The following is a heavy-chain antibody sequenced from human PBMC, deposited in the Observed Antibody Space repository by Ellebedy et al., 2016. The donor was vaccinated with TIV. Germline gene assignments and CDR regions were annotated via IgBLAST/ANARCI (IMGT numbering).Heavy chain of an antibody. CDR3: ARGYFGSGRYRDYYYYMDV. CDR1: GGTFSSYA. Sequence: AASVKVSCKASGGTFSSYAISWVRQAPGQGLEWMGGIIPIFGIANYAQKFQGRVTITADKSTSTAYMELGSLISEDTAVYYCARGYFGSGRYRDYYYYMDVWGKGTTVTVSS. D-gene: IGHD3-10*01. J-gene: IGHJ6*03. V-gene: IGHV1-69*10. CDR2: IIPIFGIA.